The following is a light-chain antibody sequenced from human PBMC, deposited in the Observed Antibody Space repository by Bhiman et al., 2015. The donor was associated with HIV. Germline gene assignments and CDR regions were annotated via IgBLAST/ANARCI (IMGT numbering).Light chain of an antibody. CDR3: GTWDSSLSAWV. V-gene: IGLV1-44*01. CDR2: SNN. CDR1: NSNIGSHT. J-gene: IGLJ3*02. Sequence: QSVLTQPPSASGTPGQRVTISCSGSNSNIGSHTVNWYQQFPGTAPKLLIYSNNQRPSGVPDRFSGSKSGTSATLGITGLQTGDEADYYCGTWDSSLSAWVFGGGTKLTVL.